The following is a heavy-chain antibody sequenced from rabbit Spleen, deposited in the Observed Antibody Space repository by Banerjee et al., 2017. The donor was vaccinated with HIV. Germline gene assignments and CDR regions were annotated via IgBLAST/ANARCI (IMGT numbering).Heavy chain of an antibody. V-gene: IGHV1S45*01. CDR1: GVSFSSGYD. CDR3: ARDLDGVIGWNFGW. J-gene: IGHJ4*01. Sequence: QEQLVESGGGLVTPGASLTLTCKASGVSFSSGYDMCWVRQAPGKGLEWIACIEAGTSGFTYFANWAKGRFTISKASSTVTLQMTSLTVADTATYFCARDLDGVIGWNFGWWGPGTLVTVS. CDR2: IEAGTSGFT. D-gene: IGHD1-1*01.